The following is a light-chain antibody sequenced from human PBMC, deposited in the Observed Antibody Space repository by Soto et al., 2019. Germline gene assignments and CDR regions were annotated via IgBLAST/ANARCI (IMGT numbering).Light chain of an antibody. Sequence: QSALTQPPSASGSPGQSVTISCTGTSSDVGGYNYVSWYQQHPGKAPKLMIYEVSKRPSGVPDRFSGSKSGNTASLTVSGLQAEDEADYYCSSYAGSNREVFGTGTQLTVL. V-gene: IGLV2-8*01. CDR2: EVS. J-gene: IGLJ1*01. CDR3: SSYAGSNREV. CDR1: SSDVGGYNY.